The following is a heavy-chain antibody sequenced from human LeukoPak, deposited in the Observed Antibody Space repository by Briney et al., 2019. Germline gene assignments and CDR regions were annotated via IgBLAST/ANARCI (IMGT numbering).Heavy chain of an antibody. V-gene: IGHV3-23*01. Sequence: GGSLRLSCAASGFTFSSYAMSWVRQAPGKGLEWVSAISGSGGSTYYADSVKGRFTISRDNSKNTLYLQMNSLRAEDTAVYYCAKDHCSSTSCYVLGPWGQGTLVTVSS. J-gene: IGHJ5*02. CDR3: AKDHCSSTSCYVLGP. CDR2: ISGSGGST. CDR1: GFTFSSYA. D-gene: IGHD2-2*01.